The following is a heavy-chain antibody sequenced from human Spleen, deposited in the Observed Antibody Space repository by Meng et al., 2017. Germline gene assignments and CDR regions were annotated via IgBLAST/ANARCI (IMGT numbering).Heavy chain of an antibody. D-gene: IGHD6-19*01. V-gene: IGHV3-30-3*02. Sequence: VQLVESGGGGVQPGRSLRLSCAASGFSFSNYAVHWVRQAPGKGLEWVAVIGYDGGNQFYVDTVRGRFTISRDNSKNTLYLEMNSLRAEDTAVYYCAKSGVAGPFRNWGQGTLVTVSS. J-gene: IGHJ4*02. CDR2: IGYDGGNQ. CDR3: AKSGVAGPFRN. CDR1: GFSFSNYA.